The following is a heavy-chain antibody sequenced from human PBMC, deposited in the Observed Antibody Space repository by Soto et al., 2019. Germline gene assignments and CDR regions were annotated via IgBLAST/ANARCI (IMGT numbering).Heavy chain of an antibody. CDR1: GFTFSSYA. J-gene: IGHJ4*02. CDR3: ARDLHWAFDY. D-gene: IGHD7-27*01. Sequence: GSLRLSCAASGFTFSSYAMSWVRQGPGKGLEWVSRITSSSSNTYYADSVKGRFTISRDNAKNSLYLQMDSLRDEDTAVYYCARDLHWAFDYWGQGTLVTVSS. CDR2: ITSSSSNT. V-gene: IGHV3-48*02.